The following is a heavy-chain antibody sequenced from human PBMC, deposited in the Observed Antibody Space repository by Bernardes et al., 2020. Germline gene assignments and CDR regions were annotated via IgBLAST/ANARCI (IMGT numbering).Heavy chain of an antibody. CDR1: GFTVNTNY. CDR3: ARSCGGDCYYYYYMDV. Sequence: GGSLRLSCAASGFTVNTNYLSWVRQPPGKGLEWVSVIYSGGSTYYADSVMGRFTISRDNSKNTLYLQMDSLRVEDTAVYYCARSCGGDCYYYYYMDVWGRGTTVTVS. CDR2: IYSGGST. J-gene: IGHJ6*03. D-gene: IGHD2-21*02. V-gene: IGHV3-53*01.